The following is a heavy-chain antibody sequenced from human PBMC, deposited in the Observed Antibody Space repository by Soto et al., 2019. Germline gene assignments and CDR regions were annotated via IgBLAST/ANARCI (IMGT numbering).Heavy chain of an antibody. V-gene: IGHV3-33*01. D-gene: IGHD2-15*01. J-gene: IGHJ5*02. CDR1: GFTFSSYG. CDR3: AREVVGGESNWFDP. Sequence: QVQLVESGGGVVQPGRSLRLSCAASGFTFSSYGMHWVRQAPGKGLEWVAVIWYDGSNKYYADSVKGRFTISRDNSKNTLYLQMNSLRAEDTAVYYCAREVVGGESNWFDPWGQGTLVTVSS. CDR2: IWYDGSNK.